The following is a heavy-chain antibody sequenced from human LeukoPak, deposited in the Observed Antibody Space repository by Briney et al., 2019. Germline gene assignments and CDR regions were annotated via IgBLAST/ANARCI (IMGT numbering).Heavy chain of an antibody. Sequence: GGSLRLSCAVSGFTFSTYNMNWVRQPPREGLEWVSYISSSSSTIYHADSVKGRFTISRDNAKNSLFLQMNSLRAEDTAVYYCARDPTARWGQGTLVTVSS. CDR1: GFTFSTYN. V-gene: IGHV3-48*01. J-gene: IGHJ4*02. CDR3: ARDPTAR. CDR2: ISSSSSTI. D-gene: IGHD2-21*02.